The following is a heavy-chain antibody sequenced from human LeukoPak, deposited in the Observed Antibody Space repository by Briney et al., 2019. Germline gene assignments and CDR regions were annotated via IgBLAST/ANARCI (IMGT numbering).Heavy chain of an antibody. CDR2: ISGSGVTT. Sequence: ETLSLTCTVSGGSISSGDYYWSWIRQAPGKGLEWVSAISGSGVTTYYADSVKGRFTISRDNSKNTLYLQMNSLRAEDTAVYYCAKCASLGSFDYWGQGTLVTVSS. CDR3: AKCASLGSFDY. J-gene: IGHJ4*02. V-gene: IGHV3-23*01. D-gene: IGHD2-15*01. CDR1: GGSISSGDYY.